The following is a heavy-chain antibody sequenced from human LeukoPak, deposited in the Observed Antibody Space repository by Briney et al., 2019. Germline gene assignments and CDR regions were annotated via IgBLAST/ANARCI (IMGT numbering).Heavy chain of an antibody. Sequence: GGSLRLSCAASGFTFSSYEMNWVRQAPGKGLEWVSSISSSSSYIYYADSVKGRFTISRDNAKNSLYLQINSLRAEDTAVYYCARGRDWNYDNFDYWGQGTLVTVSS. CDR1: GFTFSSYE. CDR3: ARGRDWNYDNFDY. V-gene: IGHV3-21*01. CDR2: ISSSSSYI. D-gene: IGHD1-7*01. J-gene: IGHJ4*02.